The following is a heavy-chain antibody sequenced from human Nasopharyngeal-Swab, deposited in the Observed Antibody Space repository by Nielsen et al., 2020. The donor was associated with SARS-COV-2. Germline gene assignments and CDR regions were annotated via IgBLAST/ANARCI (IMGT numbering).Heavy chain of an antibody. Sequence: WIRQPPGKGLEWIGEINHSGSTNYNPSLKSRVPISVDASKNQFSLKLSSVTAADTAVYYCARDLRATIRPWGPYYYGMDVWGQGTTVTVSS. J-gene: IGHJ6*02. CDR3: ARDLRATIRPWGPYYYGMDV. D-gene: IGHD5-12*01. V-gene: IGHV4-34*01. CDR2: INHSGST.